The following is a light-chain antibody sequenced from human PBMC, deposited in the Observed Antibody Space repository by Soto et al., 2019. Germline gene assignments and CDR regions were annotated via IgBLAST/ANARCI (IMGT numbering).Light chain of an antibody. CDR2: GNT. CDR3: LSFDSSLSVV. CDR1: SANIGSGYD. Sequence: QSLLTQPPSVSVSPGQRLTIAVTGSSANIGSGYDLHWYQQLPGRAPKLLIYGNTNRPSGVPDRFSGSKSGTSASLAITGLQAEDEADYYCLSFDSSLSVVFGGGTKLTVL. V-gene: IGLV1-40*01. J-gene: IGLJ2*01.